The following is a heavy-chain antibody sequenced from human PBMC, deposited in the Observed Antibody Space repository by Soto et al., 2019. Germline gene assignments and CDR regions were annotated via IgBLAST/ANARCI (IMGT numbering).Heavy chain of an antibody. CDR1: GGSISSYY. J-gene: IGHJ5*02. V-gene: IGHV4-59*01. CDR3: ARIYRATSWFDP. CDR2: IYYSGST. Sequence: SETLSLTCTVSGGSISSYYWSWIRQPPGKGLEWIGYIYYSGSTNYNPSLKSRVTISVDTSKNQFSLKLSSVTAADTAVYYCARIYRATSWFDPWGQGTLVTVSS.